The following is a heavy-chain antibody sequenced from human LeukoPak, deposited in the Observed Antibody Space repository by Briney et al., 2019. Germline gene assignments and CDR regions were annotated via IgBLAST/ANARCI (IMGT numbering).Heavy chain of an antibody. CDR1: GGSISSGSYY. V-gene: IGHV4-61*02. CDR3: ARGLYYYDSSGSPPYYYYYMDV. J-gene: IGHJ6*03. D-gene: IGHD3-22*01. Sequence: SQTLSLTCTVSGGSISSGSYYWSWIRQPAGKGLEWIGRIYTSGSTNYNPSLKSRVTISVDTSKNQFSLKLNSVTAADTAVYYCARGLYYYDSSGSPPYYYYYMDVWGKGTTVTVSS. CDR2: IYTSGST.